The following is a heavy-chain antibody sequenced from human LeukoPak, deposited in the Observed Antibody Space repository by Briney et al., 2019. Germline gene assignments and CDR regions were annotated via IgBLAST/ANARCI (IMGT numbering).Heavy chain of an antibody. CDR2: INPNSGGT. CDR3: ARGITIFGVALDAFDI. J-gene: IGHJ3*02. Sequence: GASVKVSCKASGYTFTGHYMHWVRQAPGQGLEWMGRINPNSGGTNYAQKFQGRVTMTRDASISTAYMELSRLRSDDTAVYYCARGITIFGVALDAFDIWGQGTMVTVSS. V-gene: IGHV1-2*06. D-gene: IGHD3-3*01. CDR1: GYTFTGHY.